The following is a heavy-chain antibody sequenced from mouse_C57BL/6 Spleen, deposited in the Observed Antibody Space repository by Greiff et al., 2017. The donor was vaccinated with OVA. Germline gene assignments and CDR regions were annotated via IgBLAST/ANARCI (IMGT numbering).Heavy chain of an antibody. V-gene: IGHV1-22*01. D-gene: IGHD2-4*01. J-gene: IGHJ3*01. CDR3: ARGRGDYGRFAY. CDR2: INPNNGGT. Sequence: VQLKQSGPELVKPGASVKMSCKASGYTFTDYNMHWVKQSHGKSLEWIGYINPNNGGTSYNQKFKGKATLTVNKSSSTAYMELRSLTSEDSAVYYCARGRGDYGRFAYWGQGTLVTVSA. CDR1: GYTFTDYN.